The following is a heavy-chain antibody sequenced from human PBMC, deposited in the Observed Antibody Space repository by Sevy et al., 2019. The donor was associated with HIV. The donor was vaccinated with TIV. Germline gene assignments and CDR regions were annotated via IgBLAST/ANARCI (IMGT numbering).Heavy chain of an antibody. CDR3: AKGFCSGATCPRDYYYYGMDV. Sequence: GGSLRLSCSASEFTFSSYAMSWVRQAPGKGLEWVSSISGSGRFTYYADFVEGRFIISRDNSKNTLSVLMNSLRAEDTAVYYCAKGFCSGATCPRDYYYYGMDVWGQGTTVTVSS. CDR1: EFTFSSYA. V-gene: IGHV3-23*01. CDR2: ISGSGRFT. J-gene: IGHJ6*02. D-gene: IGHD2-15*01.